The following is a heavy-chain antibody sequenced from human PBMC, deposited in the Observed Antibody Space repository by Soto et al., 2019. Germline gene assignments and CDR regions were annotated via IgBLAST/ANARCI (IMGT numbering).Heavy chain of an antibody. CDR1: GGSIGTSAYY. Sequence: SETLSLTCAVSGGSIGTSAYYWGWIRQAPGKGLEWVGSINHSGNTYLSPSLKDRVTMSVDTSKNSFSLKLRSATAADTGLYYCSRRAPEGFDPWGQGTLVTVSS. CDR3: SRRAPEGFDP. CDR2: INHSGNT. J-gene: IGHJ5*02. V-gene: IGHV4-39*01.